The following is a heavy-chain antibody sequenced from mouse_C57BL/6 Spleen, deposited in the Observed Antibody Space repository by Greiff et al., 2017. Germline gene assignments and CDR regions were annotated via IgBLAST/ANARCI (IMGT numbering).Heavy chain of an antibody. CDR2: ISSGGSYT. D-gene: IGHD4-1*01. Sequence: EVMLVESGGDLVKPGGSLKLSCAASGFTFSSYGMSWVRQTPDKRLEWVGTISSGGSYTYYPYSVKGRFTISRDNAKNTLYLQMSSLKSEDTAMYYCARGTGTYYFDYWGQGTTLTVSS. J-gene: IGHJ2*01. V-gene: IGHV5-6*01. CDR3: ARGTGTYYFDY. CDR1: GFTFSSYG.